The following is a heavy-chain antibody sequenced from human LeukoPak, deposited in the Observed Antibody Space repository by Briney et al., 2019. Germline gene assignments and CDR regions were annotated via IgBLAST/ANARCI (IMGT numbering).Heavy chain of an antibody. V-gene: IGHV4-59*01. J-gene: IGHJ2*01. Sequence: PSETMSLTCTVSGGSISSYYWSWIRQPPGKGLEWIGYIYYRGSTNYNPSLKSRVTISVDTSKNQFSLKLSSVTAADTAVYYCARDLDNGGNSIWYFDLWSRGTLVTVSS. D-gene: IGHD4-23*01. CDR3: ARDLDNGGNSIWYFDL. CDR2: IYYRGST. CDR1: GGSISSYY.